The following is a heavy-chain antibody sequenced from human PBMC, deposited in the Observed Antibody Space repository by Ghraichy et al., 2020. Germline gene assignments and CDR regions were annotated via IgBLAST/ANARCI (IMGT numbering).Heavy chain of an antibody. CDR2: ITSDGGGT. J-gene: IGHJ4*02. V-gene: IGHV3-64D*06. Sequence: GVLNISCVVSGFTFSAHAFHWVRQAPGKGLEYLSAITSDGGGTFYPDSMKGRFTTSRDNSKNTLYLQMSSLRTEDTAVYYCVKDLGPGGKSEYHFDYWGQGTLVTVSS. D-gene: IGHD4-23*01. CDR3: VKDLGPGGKSEYHFDY. CDR1: GFTFSAHA.